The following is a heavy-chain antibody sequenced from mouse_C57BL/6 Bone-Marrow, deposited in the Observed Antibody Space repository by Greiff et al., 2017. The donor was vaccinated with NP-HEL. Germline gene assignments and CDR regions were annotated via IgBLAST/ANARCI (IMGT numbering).Heavy chain of an antibody. V-gene: IGHV1-15*01. D-gene: IGHD1-1*02. J-gene: IGHJ4*01. CDR3: KTGVVSTGYYAMDY. Sequence: QVQLQQSGAELVRPGASVTLSCKASGYTFTDYEMHWVKQTPVHGLEWIGAIDPETGGTAYNQKFKGKAILTADKSSSTAYMELRSLTSEDSAVYYYKTGVVSTGYYAMDYWGQGTSVTVSS. CDR2: IDPETGGT. CDR1: GYTFTDYE.